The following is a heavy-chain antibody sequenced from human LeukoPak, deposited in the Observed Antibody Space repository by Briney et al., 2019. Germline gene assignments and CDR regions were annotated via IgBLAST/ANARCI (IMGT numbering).Heavy chain of an antibody. CDR2: MNPNSGNT. CDR3: ARGPKYYYDSSGYYEIYYYYYMDV. J-gene: IGHJ6*03. D-gene: IGHD3-22*01. V-gene: IGHV1-8*03. CDR1: GYTFTSYD. Sequence: GASVKVSCKASGYTFTSYDINWVRQATGQGLEWMGWMNPNSGNTGYAQKSQGRVTITRNTSISTAYMELSSLRSEDTAVYYCARGPKYYYDSSGYYEIYYYYYMDVWGKGTTVTVSS.